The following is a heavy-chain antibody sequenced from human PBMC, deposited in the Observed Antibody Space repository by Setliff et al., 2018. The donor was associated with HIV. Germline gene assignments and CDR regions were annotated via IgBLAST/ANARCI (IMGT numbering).Heavy chain of an antibody. V-gene: IGHV4-34*01. J-gene: IGHJ6*04. CDR3: ARFGVVMLRGLDV. CDR2: INHSGST. D-gene: IGHD3-3*01. Sequence: SETLSLTCAVYGGSFSGYYWSWIRQPPGKGLEWIGQINHSGSTRYNPSLKSRVTISVDTSKNQFSLKVNSVTSADTAVYYCARFGVVMLRGLDVWGKGTTVTVSS. CDR1: GGSFSGYY.